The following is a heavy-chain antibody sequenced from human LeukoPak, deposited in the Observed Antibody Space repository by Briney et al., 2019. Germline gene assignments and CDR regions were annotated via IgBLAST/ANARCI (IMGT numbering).Heavy chain of an antibody. V-gene: IGHV3-48*01. CDR1: GFTFSSYS. CDR3: ARDPTPNYYGSGSLRFDP. Sequence: QPGGSPRLSCAASGFTFSSYSMNWVRQAPGKGLEWVSYISSSSSTIYYADSVKGRFTISRDNAKNSLYLQMNSLRAEDTAEYYCARDPTPNYYGSGSLRFDPWGQGTLVTVSS. J-gene: IGHJ5*02. CDR2: ISSSSSTI. D-gene: IGHD3-10*01.